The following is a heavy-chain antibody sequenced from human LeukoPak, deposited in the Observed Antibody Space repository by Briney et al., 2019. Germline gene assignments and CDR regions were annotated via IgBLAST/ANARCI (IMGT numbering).Heavy chain of an antibody. Sequence: PGGSLRLSCAASGFTFSSYGMSWVRQAPGKGLEWVSAISGSGGSTYYADSVKGRFTISRDNSKNTLYLQMNSLRAEDTAVYYCAKASGSYYLFDYWGQGTLVTVSS. CDR1: GFTFSSYG. J-gene: IGHJ4*02. D-gene: IGHD1-26*01. V-gene: IGHV3-23*01. CDR3: AKASGSYYLFDY. CDR2: ISGSGGST.